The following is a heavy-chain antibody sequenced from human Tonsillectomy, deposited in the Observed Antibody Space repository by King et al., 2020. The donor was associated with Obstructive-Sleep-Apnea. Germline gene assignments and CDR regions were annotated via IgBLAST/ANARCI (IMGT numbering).Heavy chain of an antibody. CDR1: GGSISSGGYY. V-gene: IGHV4-31*03. Sequence: QLQESGPGLVKPSQTLSLTCTVSGGSISSGGYYWSWIRQHPGKGLEWIGYIYYSGSTYYNPSLKSRVTISVDTSKNQFSLKLSSVTAADTAVYYCAGDFRGYSGYDLVNWYFDYWGQGTLVTVSS. CDR2: IYYSGST. CDR3: AGDFRGYSGYDLVNWYFDY. J-gene: IGHJ4*02. D-gene: IGHD5-12*01.